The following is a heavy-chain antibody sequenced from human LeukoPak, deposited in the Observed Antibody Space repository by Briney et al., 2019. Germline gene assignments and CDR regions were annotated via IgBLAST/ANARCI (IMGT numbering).Heavy chain of an antibody. D-gene: IGHD6-19*01. V-gene: IGHV4-34*01. J-gene: IGHJ4*02. CDR3: ARGFRAVAVMRSPSPLDY. CDR2: INHSGST. Sequence: SETLSLTCAVYGGSFSGYYWSWIRQPPGKGLEWIGEINHSGSTNYNPSLKSRVTISVDTSKNQFSLKLSSVTAADTAVYYCARGFRAVAVMRSPSPLDYWGQGTLVTVSS. CDR1: GGSFSGYY.